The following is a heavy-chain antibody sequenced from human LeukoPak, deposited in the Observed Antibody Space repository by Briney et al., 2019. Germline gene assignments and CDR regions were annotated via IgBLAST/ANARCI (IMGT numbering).Heavy chain of an antibody. Sequence: GESLRISCKGSGYSFTSYWISWVRQMPGKGLEWMGRIDPSDSYTNYSPSFQGHVTISADKSISTAYLQWSSLKASDTAMYYCARRFYDSSGYYQNWFDLWGQGTLITVSS. CDR2: IDPSDSYT. J-gene: IGHJ5*02. V-gene: IGHV5-10-1*01. CDR1: GYSFTSYW. D-gene: IGHD3-22*01. CDR3: ARRFYDSSGYYQNWFDL.